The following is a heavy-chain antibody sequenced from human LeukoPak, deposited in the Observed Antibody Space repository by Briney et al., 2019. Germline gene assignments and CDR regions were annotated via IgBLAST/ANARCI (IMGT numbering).Heavy chain of an antibody. D-gene: IGHD4-17*01. CDR3: ARALGYGDPLDY. Sequence: KSSETLSLTCAVSGGSISSGGYSWSWIRQPPGKGLEWIGYIYHSGSTYYNPSLKSRVTISVDRSKNQFSLKLSSVTAADTAVYYCARALGYGDPLDYWGQGTLVTVSS. CDR2: IYHSGST. J-gene: IGHJ4*02. CDR1: GGSISSGGYS. V-gene: IGHV4-30-2*01.